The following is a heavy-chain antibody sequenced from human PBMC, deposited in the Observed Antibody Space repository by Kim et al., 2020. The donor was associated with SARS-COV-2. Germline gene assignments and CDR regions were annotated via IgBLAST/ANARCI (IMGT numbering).Heavy chain of an antibody. V-gene: IGHV1-18*04. J-gene: IGHJ6*02. D-gene: IGHD6-6*01. CDR2: ISAYNGNT. CDR3: ARHQLKSMGSYYYYYYGMDV. CDR1: GYTFTSYG. Sequence: ASVKVSCKASGYTFTSYGISWVRQAPGQGLEWMGWISAYNGNTNYAQKLQGRVTMTTDTSTSTAYMELRSLRSDDTAVYYGARHQLKSMGSYYYYYYGMDVWGQGTTVTVSS.